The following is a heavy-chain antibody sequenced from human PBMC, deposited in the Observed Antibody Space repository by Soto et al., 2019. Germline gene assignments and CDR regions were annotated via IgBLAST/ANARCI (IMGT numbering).Heavy chain of an antibody. CDR3: ARSRITGTTWSFDK. Sequence: PGESLKISCKASGYSFTNYWIGWVRQMPGKGLEWMAIIYPGDSDARYRPSFQGQVTISADKSINTAYLQWSSLKASDTAMYYCARSRITGTTWSFDKWGQGTRVTVSS. D-gene: IGHD1-20*01. CDR2: IYPGDSDA. J-gene: IGHJ4*02. V-gene: IGHV5-51*01. CDR1: GYSFTNYW.